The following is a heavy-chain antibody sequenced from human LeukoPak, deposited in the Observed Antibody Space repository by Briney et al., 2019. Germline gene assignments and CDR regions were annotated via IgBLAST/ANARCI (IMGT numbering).Heavy chain of an antibody. D-gene: IGHD6-13*01. CDR1: GFTFSSYS. Sequence: GGSLRLSCAASGFTFSSYSMNWVRQAPGKGLEWVANIKQDGSEKYYVDSVKGRFTISRDNAKNSLYLQMNSLRAEDTAVYYCARMDRACSWYYYCPAYYFDYWGQGTLVTVSS. CDR2: IKQDGSEK. CDR3: ARMDRACSWYYYCPAYYFDY. J-gene: IGHJ4*02. V-gene: IGHV3-7*01.